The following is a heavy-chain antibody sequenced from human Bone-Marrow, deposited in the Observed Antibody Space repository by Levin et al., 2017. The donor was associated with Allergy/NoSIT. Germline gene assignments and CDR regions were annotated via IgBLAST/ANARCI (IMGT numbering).Heavy chain of an antibody. V-gene: IGHV3-7*01. CDR3: AGGDLDY. CDR2: LNEDGSEK. Sequence: GESLKISCVVSGYSFSTNWMSWVRQAPGKGLEWVATLNEDGSEKYYVDSVKGRFTISRDNAKRSLNLGMDSLRVEDTALYYCAGGDLDYWGQGALVTVSS. CDR1: GYSFSTNW. J-gene: IGHJ4*02.